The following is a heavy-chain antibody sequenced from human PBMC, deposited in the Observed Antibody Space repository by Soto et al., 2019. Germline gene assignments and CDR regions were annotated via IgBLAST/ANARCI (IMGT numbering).Heavy chain of an antibody. Sequence: QSGGSLRLSCAASGFTFSSYEMNWVRQAPGKGLEWVSYISSNGRTIDYADSVKGRFTISRDNAKKSLYLQLNSLRAEDTAVYYCARVGVVGARSLDFWGQGTLVTVSS. CDR3: ARVGVVGARSLDF. CDR1: GFTFSSYE. V-gene: IGHV3-48*03. J-gene: IGHJ4*02. D-gene: IGHD1-26*01. CDR2: ISSNGRTI.